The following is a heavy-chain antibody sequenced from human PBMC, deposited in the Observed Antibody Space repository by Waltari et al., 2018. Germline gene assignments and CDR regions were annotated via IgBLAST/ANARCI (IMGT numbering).Heavy chain of an antibody. CDR2: VGPEEGET. Sequence: QVQLVQSGAEVKKPGASVKVSCKVSGYTLTELSMHWVRQAPGKGLEWMGGVGPEEGETIYAQKFQGRVTMTEDTSTDTAYMELSSLRAEDTAVYYCATTQAAGSFEDYFDYWGQGTLVTVSS. D-gene: IGHD6-25*01. CDR1: GYTLTELS. J-gene: IGHJ4*02. V-gene: IGHV1-24*01. CDR3: ATTQAAGSFEDYFDY.